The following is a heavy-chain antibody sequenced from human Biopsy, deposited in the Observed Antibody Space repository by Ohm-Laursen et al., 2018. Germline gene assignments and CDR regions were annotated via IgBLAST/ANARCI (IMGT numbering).Heavy chain of an antibody. D-gene: IGHD4-11*01. CDR2: VFHSGIT. V-gene: IGHV4-39*01. CDR1: GGSVSSNVHY. Sequence: TLSLTCTVSGGSVSSNVHYWAWIRQPPGKGLECIGTVFHSGITFYNPSLKSRVTISIDTSKNQFSLNLSSVTAADTAVYYCARHPTVFWFVPWGHGTLVTVSS. CDR3: ARHPTVFWFVP. J-gene: IGHJ5*02.